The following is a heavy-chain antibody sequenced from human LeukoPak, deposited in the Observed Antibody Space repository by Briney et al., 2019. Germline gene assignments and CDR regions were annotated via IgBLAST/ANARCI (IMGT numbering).Heavy chain of an antibody. CDR3: ARDILAYFDY. CDR1: GGSISSYY. Sequence: SETLSLTCTVSGGSISSYYWSWLRQPPGKGLEWIGYIYYSGSTNYNPSLKSRVTISVDTSKNQFSLKLGSVTAADTAVYYCARDILAYFDYWGQGTLVTVSS. J-gene: IGHJ4*02. D-gene: IGHD2-21*01. V-gene: IGHV4-59*01. CDR2: IYYSGST.